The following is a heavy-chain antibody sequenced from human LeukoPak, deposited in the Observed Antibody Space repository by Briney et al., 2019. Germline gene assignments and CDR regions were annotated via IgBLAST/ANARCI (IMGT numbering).Heavy chain of an antibody. CDR2: SYYRGNT. V-gene: IGHV4-59*08. CDR1: GGSISSYY. Sequence: PSETLSLTCTVSGGSISSYYWSWIRQPPGKGLEWIGYSYYRGNTNYNPSLKSRVTISVDTSKDQFSLRLSSVTAADTAMYYCARHRFLGYSSSWYESPRESHYYFHLWGRGTLVTVSS. CDR3: ARHRFLGYSSSWYESPRESHYYFHL. J-gene: IGHJ2*01. D-gene: IGHD6-13*01.